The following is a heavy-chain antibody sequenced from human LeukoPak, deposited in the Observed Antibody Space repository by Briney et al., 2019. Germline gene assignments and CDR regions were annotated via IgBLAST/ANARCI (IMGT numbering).Heavy chain of an antibody. V-gene: IGHV3-21*01. CDR1: GFTFSSYS. CDR3: ARAPGASSWRYGMDV. D-gene: IGHD6-13*01. CDR2: ISSSSSYI. Sequence: GGSLRLSCAASGFTFSSYSMNWVRQAPGKGLEWVSSISSSSSYIYYVDSVKGRFTISRENAKNSLYLGMNSLRAEDTAVYYCARAPGASSWRYGMDVWGQGTTVTVSS. J-gene: IGHJ6*02.